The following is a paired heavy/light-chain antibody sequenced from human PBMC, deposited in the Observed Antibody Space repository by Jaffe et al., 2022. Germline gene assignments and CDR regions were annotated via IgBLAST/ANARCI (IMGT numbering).Light chain of an antibody. J-gene: IGLJ3*02. V-gene: IGLV1-40*01. CDR3: QSYDTSLSGSWV. CDR2: DYT. Sequence: QSVLTQPPSVSGAQGQRVTISCTGSISNIGAGYGIHWYQQLPRTAPKLLIYDYTNRPSGVPDRFSGSKSGTSASLAITGLQAEDEADYYCQSYDTSLSGSWVFGGGTKLTVL. CDR1: ISNIGAGYG.
Heavy chain of an antibody. J-gene: IGHJ4*02. CDR3: ARGPQYCNSTFCSTYYLDY. CDR1: GYTFTSYY. CDR2: INASGGST. D-gene: IGHD2-2*01. Sequence: QVQLVQSGPEVKKPGASVKVSCKASGYTFTSYYIHWVRQAPGQGLEWMGVINASGGSTSHAQKFQDRVIMTRDTSTSTVYMELSSLRSEDTAVYYCARGPQYCNSTFCSTYYLDYWGQGTLVTVSP. V-gene: IGHV1-46*01.